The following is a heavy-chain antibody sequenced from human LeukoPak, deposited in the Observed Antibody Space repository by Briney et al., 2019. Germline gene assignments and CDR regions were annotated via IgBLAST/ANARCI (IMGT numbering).Heavy chain of an antibody. CDR2: IKKDGSEK. CDR1: GFTFSSYW. D-gene: IGHD5-18*01. CDR3: ARHLSGITGYTYGRGIDY. Sequence: GGSLRLSCAASGFTFSSYWMSWVRQAPGKGLEWVANIKKDGSEKYYVDSVKGRFTISRDNAKASLYLQMTSLRAEDTAVYYCARHLSGITGYTYGRGIDYWGQGTLVTVSS. J-gene: IGHJ4*02. V-gene: IGHV3-7*01.